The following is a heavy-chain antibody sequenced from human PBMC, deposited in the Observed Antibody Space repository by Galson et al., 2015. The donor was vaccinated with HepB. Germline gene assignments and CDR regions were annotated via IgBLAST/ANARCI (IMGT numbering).Heavy chain of an antibody. CDR3: TAGEYSYVPPRGAFDI. V-gene: IGHV7-4-1*02. D-gene: IGHD5-18*01. J-gene: IGHJ3*02. Sequence: SVKVSCKASGYTFTSYAMNWVRQAPGQGLEWMGWINTNTGNPTYAQGFTGRFVFSLGTSVSTAYLQISSLKAEDTAVYYCTAGEYSYVPPRGAFDIWGQGTMVTVSS. CDR1: GYTFTSYA. CDR2: INTNTGNP.